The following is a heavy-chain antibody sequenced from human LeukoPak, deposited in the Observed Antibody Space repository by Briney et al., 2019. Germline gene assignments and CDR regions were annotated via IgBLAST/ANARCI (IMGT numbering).Heavy chain of an antibody. CDR2: ISRSSTDI. D-gene: IGHD3-10*01. Sequence: EGSLRLSCAASGFSFSSYSMNWVRQAPGKGLEWVSSISRSSTDIQYADSVKGRFTISRDNAKNSLHLRMNSLRAEDTAVYYCARDELGVSGSGVYYYYGMDVWGQGTTVTVSS. CDR3: ARDELGVSGSGVYYYYGMDV. V-gene: IGHV3-21*01. J-gene: IGHJ6*02. CDR1: GFSFSSYS.